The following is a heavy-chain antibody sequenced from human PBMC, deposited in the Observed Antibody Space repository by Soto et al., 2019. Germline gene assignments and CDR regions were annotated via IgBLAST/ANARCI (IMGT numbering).Heavy chain of an antibody. V-gene: IGHV1-18*01. CDR2: ISAYTDTP. CDR3: ARVITGAQAWFDP. J-gene: IGHJ5*02. CDR1: GYTFTNFG. D-gene: IGHD1-20*01. Sequence: ASVKVSCKASGYTFTNFGVTWVRRAPGQGLEWMGWISAYTDTPNYAQKFQGRVTMTIDTSTSTAYMDMRSLTSDDTAVYYCARVITGAQAWFDPWGQGTMVTVYS.